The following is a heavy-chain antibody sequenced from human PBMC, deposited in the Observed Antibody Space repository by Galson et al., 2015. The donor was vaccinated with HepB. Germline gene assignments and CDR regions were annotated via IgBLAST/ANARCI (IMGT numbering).Heavy chain of an antibody. D-gene: IGHD2-21*02. CDR2: IKQDGSEK. V-gene: IGHV3-7*03. J-gene: IGHJ3*02. CDR1: GFTFSSYW. CDR3: ARDPLAYCGGDCDAFDI. Sequence: SLRLSCAASGFTFSSYWMSWVRQAPGKGLEWVANIKQDGSEKYYVDSVKGRFTISRDNAKNSLYLQMNSLRAEDTAVYYCARDPLAYCGGDCDAFDIWGQGTMVTVSS.